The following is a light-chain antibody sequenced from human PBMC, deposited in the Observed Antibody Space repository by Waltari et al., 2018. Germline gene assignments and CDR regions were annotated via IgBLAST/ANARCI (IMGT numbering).Light chain of an antibody. V-gene: IGKV2-30*01. CDR3: MQGTHWPPT. Sequence: DVVMTQSPLSLPVALGQPASISCRSSQSLVSSDGNTYLNWYHQRPGQSPRRLIYKISNRDSGVPDRFSGSGSGTDFTLKISRVEAEDVGIYYCMQGTHWPPTFGGGIKVEIK. J-gene: IGKJ4*01. CDR2: KIS. CDR1: QSLVSSDGNTY.